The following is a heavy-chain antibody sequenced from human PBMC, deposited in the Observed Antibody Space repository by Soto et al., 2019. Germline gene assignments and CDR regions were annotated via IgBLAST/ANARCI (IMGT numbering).Heavy chain of an antibody. V-gene: IGHV3-43*01. J-gene: IGHJ5*01. CDR2: ISWHGGST. CDR3: AKALFTVTTGGGFHS. Sequence: EVQLVESGGVVVQPGRSLRLSCAASGFTFHAYTMHWVRQAPGKGLEWVSIISWHGGSTDYADSVKGRFTISRDTSKNSLYLQMNSLRTEDTALYYCAKALFTVTTGGGFHSWGQGTLVTVSS. CDR1: GFTFHAYT. D-gene: IGHD4-17*01.